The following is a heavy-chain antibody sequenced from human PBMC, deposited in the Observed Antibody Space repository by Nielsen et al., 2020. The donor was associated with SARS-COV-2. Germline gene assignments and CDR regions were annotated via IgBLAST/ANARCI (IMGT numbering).Heavy chain of an antibody. J-gene: IGHJ5*02. CDR3: ARIDGSSWYNWFDP. D-gene: IGHD6-13*01. CDR1: AFTFSTYW. V-gene: IGHV3-74*01. CDR2: INSDGSST. Sequence: EYLKISCPASAFTFSTYWMHWVRQAPGKGLVWVSRINSDGSSTNHADSVKGRLTISRDNAKNSLYLQMNSLRAEDTAVYYCARIDGSSWYNWFDPWGQGTLVTVSS.